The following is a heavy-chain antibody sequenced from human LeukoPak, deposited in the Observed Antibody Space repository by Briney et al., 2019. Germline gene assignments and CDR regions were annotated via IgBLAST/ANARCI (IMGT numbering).Heavy chain of an antibody. Sequence: ASVKVSSKASGYTFPSYDINWVRQATGQGLQWMGWMNPNSGNTGYAQKFQGRVTMTRNTSISTAYMELSSLRSEDTAVYYCARGLSSGWYFDYWGQGTLVTVSS. CDR2: MNPNSGNT. CDR1: GYTFPSYD. CDR3: ARGLSSGWYFDY. D-gene: IGHD6-19*01. V-gene: IGHV1-8*01. J-gene: IGHJ4*02.